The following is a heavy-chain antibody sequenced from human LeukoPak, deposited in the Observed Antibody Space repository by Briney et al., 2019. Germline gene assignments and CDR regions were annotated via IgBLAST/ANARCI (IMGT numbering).Heavy chain of an antibody. J-gene: IGHJ6*03. Sequence: GGSLRLSCAASGFTFSNYDMTWVRQAPGKGLEWVSYISSSGSTIYYADSVKGRFTISRDNSKNSLYLQMNSLRAEDTAVYYCARSNYDYVWGTLGYYYYYMDVWGKGTTVTISS. V-gene: IGHV3-48*01. D-gene: IGHD3-16*01. CDR1: GFTFSNYD. CDR2: ISSSGSTI. CDR3: ARSNYDYVWGTLGYYYYYMDV.